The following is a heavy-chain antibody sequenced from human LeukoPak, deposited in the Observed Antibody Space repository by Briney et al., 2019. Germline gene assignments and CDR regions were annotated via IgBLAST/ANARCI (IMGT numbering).Heavy chain of an antibody. V-gene: IGHV4-30-2*01. CDR1: GYAITSGGFS. CDR2: IYDSGPA. Sequence: SETLSLTCTVSGYAITSGGFSWNWIRQPPGKGLEWIGCIYDSGPAYYNPSLKSRFPISVDRPKNQFFLNVTSLTAADTAVYYCARSRQASGLFNSWGQGTLVVVSS. D-gene: IGHD3-10*01. CDR3: ARSRQASGLFNS. J-gene: IGHJ5*01.